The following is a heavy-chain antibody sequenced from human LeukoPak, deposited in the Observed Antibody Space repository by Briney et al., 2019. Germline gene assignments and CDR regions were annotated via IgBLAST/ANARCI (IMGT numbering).Heavy chain of an antibody. Sequence: GGSLRLSCTTSGITLSNSWMSWVRQAPGEGLEWVATIRPDGSEGYYADSVRGRFTISRDNSKNSFYLQMSSLRAEDTGVFYCARVGVDYYDSNLVTKLLTNYYYYYYYMDVWGKGTTVTISS. V-gene: IGHV3-7*01. CDR3: ARVGVDYYDSNLVTKLLTNYYYYYYYMDV. CDR1: GITLSNSW. J-gene: IGHJ6*03. CDR2: IRPDGSEG. D-gene: IGHD3-22*01.